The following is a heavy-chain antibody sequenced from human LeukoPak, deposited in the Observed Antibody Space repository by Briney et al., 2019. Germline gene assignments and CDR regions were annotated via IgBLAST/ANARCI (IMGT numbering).Heavy chain of an antibody. V-gene: IGHV3-21*01. CDR3: ASRLSGSLDY. J-gene: IGHJ4*02. Sequence: GGPLRLSCAASGFTFSRYSMNWVRQAPGKGLEWVSSISTSSSYIYYADSMKGRFTISRDNAKNSLYLQMNSLRAEDTAVYYCASRLSGSLDYWGQGTLVTVSS. CDR2: ISTSSSYI. D-gene: IGHD1-26*01. CDR1: GFTFSRYS.